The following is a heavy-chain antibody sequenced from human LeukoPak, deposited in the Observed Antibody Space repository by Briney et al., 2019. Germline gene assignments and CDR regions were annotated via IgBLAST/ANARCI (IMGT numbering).Heavy chain of an antibody. CDR2: IYYSGST. CDR1: GGSISSYY. D-gene: IGHD6-19*01. V-gene: IGHV4-59*01. J-gene: IGHJ4*02. CDR3: ARDLLKISSGWSQYN. Sequence: PSETLSLTCTVSGGSISSYYWSWIRQPPGKGLEWIGYIYYSGSTNYNPSLKSRVTISVDTSKNQFSLKLSSVTAADTAVYYCARDLLKISSGWSQYNWGQGTLVTVSS.